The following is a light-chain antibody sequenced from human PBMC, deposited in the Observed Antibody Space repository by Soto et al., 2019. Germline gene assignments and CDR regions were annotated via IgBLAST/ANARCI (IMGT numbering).Light chain of an antibody. Sequence: EIVLTQSPCTLSLSPGERATLSCRASQSVSSSYLAWYQQKPGQAPRLLIYAASTRATGVPGRFSGSGSGTEFTLTISSLQSEDFAVYYCQQYNHWPLTFGGGTKVDIK. V-gene: IGKV3-15*01. J-gene: IGKJ4*01. CDR1: QSVSSSY. CDR2: AAS. CDR3: QQYNHWPLT.